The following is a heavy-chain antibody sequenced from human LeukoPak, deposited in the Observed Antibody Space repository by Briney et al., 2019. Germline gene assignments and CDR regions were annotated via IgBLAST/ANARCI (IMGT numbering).Heavy chain of an antibody. CDR3: TTDAQVRWFYS. Sequence: PSETLSLTCTVSGGSIGTFYWGWIRQPPGEGLEWIGTIYYDGTTYYNPSLKRRVTISVDTSKNQFSLSLTSVTAADTAVYYCTTDAQVRWFYSWGQGTLVTVSS. J-gene: IGHJ5*01. CDR1: GGSIGTFY. CDR2: IYYDGTT. D-gene: IGHD1-1*01. V-gene: IGHV4-39*07.